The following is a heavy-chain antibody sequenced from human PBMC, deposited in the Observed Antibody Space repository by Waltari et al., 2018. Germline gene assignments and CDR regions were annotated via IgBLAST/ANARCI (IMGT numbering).Heavy chain of an antibody. V-gene: IGHV3-23*01. Sequence: EVQLLESGGGLVQPGGSLRLSCATSGFTFRYYAMSWVRQAPGRGLEAVSSITASGGTTYYADSVKGRFIISRDNSENTMSLQMSSLRAEDTAVYYCAKVGTYDTSGYSPYYYDFWGQGTLVTVST. D-gene: IGHD3-22*01. CDR2: ITASGGTT. CDR3: AKVGTYDTSGYSPYYYDF. J-gene: IGHJ4*02. CDR1: GFTFRYYA.